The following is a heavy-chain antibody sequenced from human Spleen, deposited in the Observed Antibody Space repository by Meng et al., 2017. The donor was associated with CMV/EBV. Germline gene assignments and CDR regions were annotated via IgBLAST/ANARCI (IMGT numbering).Heavy chain of an antibody. V-gene: IGHV4-34*01. Sequence: SETLSLTCAVYGGSFSGYYWSWIRQPPGKGLEWIGEINHSGSTNYNPSLKSRVTISVDTSKNQFSLKLSSVTAADTAVYYRGRVAGPLDYWGQGTLVTVSS. CDR1: GGSFSGYY. CDR3: GRVAGPLDY. J-gene: IGHJ4*02. CDR2: INHSGST. D-gene: IGHD6-19*01.